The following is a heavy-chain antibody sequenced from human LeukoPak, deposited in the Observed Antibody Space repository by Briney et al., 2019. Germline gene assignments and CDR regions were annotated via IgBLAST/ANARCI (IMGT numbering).Heavy chain of an antibody. V-gene: IGHV3-9*03. Sequence: GGSLRLSCAASGFTFDDYAMHWVRQAPGKGLEWVSGISWNSGSIGYADSVKGRFTISRDNAKNSLYLQMNSLRAEDMALYYCAKGTFKYCSGGSCYSNWFDPWGQGTLVTVSS. CDR2: ISWNSGSI. CDR3: AKGTFKYCSGGSCYSNWFDP. CDR1: GFTFDDYA. J-gene: IGHJ5*02. D-gene: IGHD2-15*01.